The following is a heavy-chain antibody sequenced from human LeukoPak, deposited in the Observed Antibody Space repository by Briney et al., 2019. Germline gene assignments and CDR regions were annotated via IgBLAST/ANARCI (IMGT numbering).Heavy chain of an antibody. V-gene: IGHV3-23*01. Sequence: GGSLRLSCAASGFTFSSYAMSWVRQAPGKGLEWVSAISGFVYNIYYADSVKGRFTISRDNPKNTLYLQMNSLRAEDTAVYYCARDGIAVAAPGNWFDPWGQGTLVTVSS. CDR3: ARDGIAVAAPGNWFDP. CDR2: ISGFVYNI. J-gene: IGHJ5*02. CDR1: GFTFSSYA. D-gene: IGHD6-19*01.